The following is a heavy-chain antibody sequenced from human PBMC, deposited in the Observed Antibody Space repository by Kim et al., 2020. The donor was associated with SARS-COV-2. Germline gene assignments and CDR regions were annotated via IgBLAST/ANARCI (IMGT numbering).Heavy chain of an antibody. CDR3: ARDRSDSSSWYEVFYYYYYYGMDV. J-gene: IGHJ6*02. CDR2: INPSGGST. V-gene: IGHV1-46*01. D-gene: IGHD6-13*01. Sequence: ASVKVSCKASGYTFTSYYMHWVRQAPGQGLEWMGIINPSGGSTSYAQKFQGRVTMTRDTSTSTVYMELSSLRSEDTAVYYCARDRSDSSSWYEVFYYYYYYGMDVWGQGTTVTVSS. CDR1: GYTFTSYY.